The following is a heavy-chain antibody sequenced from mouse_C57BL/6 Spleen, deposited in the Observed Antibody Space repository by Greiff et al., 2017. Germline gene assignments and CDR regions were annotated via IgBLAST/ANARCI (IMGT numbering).Heavy chain of an antibody. CDR1: GYAFSSYW. J-gene: IGHJ2*01. CDR2: IYPGDGVT. D-gene: IGHD4-1*01. Sequence: QVQLKQSGAELVKPGASVKISCKASGYAFSSYWMNWVKQRPGKGLEWIGQIYPGDGVTNYNGKFKGKATLTADKSSSTAYMQLSSLTSEDSAVYFGARSLNWDEEYWGQGTTLTVSA. CDR3: ARSLNWDEEY. V-gene: IGHV1-80*01.